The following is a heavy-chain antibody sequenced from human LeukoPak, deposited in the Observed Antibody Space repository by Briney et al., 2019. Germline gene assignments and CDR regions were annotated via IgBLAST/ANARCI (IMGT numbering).Heavy chain of an antibody. CDR2: IYYSGST. CDR1: GGSISSYY. D-gene: IGHD3-9*01. Sequence: SETLSLTCTVSGGSISSYYWSWIRRPPGKGLEWIGYIYYSGSTNYNPSLKSRVTISVDTSKNQFSLKLSSVTAADTAVYYCARDKGLRYFDWLGFDPWGQGTLVTVSS. CDR3: ARDKGLRYFDWLGFDP. J-gene: IGHJ5*02. V-gene: IGHV4-59*01.